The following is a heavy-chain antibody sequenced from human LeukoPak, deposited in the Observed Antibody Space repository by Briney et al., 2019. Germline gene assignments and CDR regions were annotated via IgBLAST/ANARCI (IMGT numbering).Heavy chain of an antibody. CDR1: GFTFSSYT. CDR2: LYSDGNT. Sequence: GGSLRLSCAASGFTFSSYTMSWVRQAPGKGLEWVSVLYSDGNTKYADSVQGRFTISRDNSKNTLYLEMNSLSPDDTAVYYCARGVEPLAANTLAYWGQGTLVTVSS. V-gene: IGHV3-53*01. D-gene: IGHD1-14*01. J-gene: IGHJ4*02. CDR3: ARGVEPLAANTLAY.